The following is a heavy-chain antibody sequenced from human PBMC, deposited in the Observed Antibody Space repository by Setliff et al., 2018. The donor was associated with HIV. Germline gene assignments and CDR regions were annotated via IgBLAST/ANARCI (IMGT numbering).Heavy chain of an antibody. Sequence: GGSLRLSCAASGFAFSSYWMHWVRQSPGKGLVWVSRINGDGTSISYEDSVRGRFTISRDNSKNTLYLQMNSLKAEDTATYYCAWAAGGREPYFQYYGTDVWGQGTTVTVSS. CDR2: INGDGTSI. V-gene: IGHV3-74*01. D-gene: IGHD2-15*01. CDR3: AWAAGGREPYFQYYGTDV. J-gene: IGHJ6*02. CDR1: GFAFSSYW.